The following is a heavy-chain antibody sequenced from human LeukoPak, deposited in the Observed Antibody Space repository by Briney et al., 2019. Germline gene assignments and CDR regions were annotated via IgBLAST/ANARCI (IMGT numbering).Heavy chain of an antibody. CDR2: IDHSGST. D-gene: IGHD5-24*01. J-gene: IGHJ6*03. Sequence: SETLSLTCAVYGGSFSGYYWSWIRQPPGKGLEWIGEIDHSGSTNYNPSLKSRVTISVDTSKNQFSLKLSSVPAADTAVYYCARVRRWLQPSVYYYYYLDVWGKGTTVTVSS. CDR1: GGSFSGYY. V-gene: IGHV4-34*01. CDR3: ARVRRWLQPSVYYYYYLDV.